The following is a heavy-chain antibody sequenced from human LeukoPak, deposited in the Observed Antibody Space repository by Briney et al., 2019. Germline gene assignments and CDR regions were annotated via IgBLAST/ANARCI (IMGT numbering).Heavy chain of an antibody. Sequence: SETLSLTCTVSGGSISNYYWSWIRQPAGKGLEWIGRIYTSGSTNYNPSLKSRVTMSVDTSKNQFSLKLSSVTAADTAVYYCARATYYYGSGSYFDYWGQGTLVTVSS. J-gene: IGHJ4*02. CDR2: IYTSGST. CDR3: ARATYYYGSGSYFDY. CDR1: GGSISNYY. D-gene: IGHD3-10*01. V-gene: IGHV4-4*07.